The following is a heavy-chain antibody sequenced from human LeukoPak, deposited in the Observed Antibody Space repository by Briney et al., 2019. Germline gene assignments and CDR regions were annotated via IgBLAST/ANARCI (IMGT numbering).Heavy chain of an antibody. D-gene: IGHD3-22*01. CDR3: ARGVVKKQWLVYYYYYMDV. Sequence: SETLSLTCAVHGGSFSGYYWSWIRQPPGKGLEWIGEINHSGSTNYNPSLKSRVTISVDTSKNQFSLKLSSVTAADTAVYYCARGVVKKQWLVYYYYYMDVWGKGTTVTVSS. CDR2: INHSGST. J-gene: IGHJ6*03. CDR1: GGSFSGYY. V-gene: IGHV4-34*01.